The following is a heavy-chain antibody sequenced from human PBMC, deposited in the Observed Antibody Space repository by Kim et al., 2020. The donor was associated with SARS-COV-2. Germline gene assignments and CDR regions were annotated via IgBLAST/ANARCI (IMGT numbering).Heavy chain of an antibody. CDR2: INPNNGGT. CDR3: ARVHNDYGDYGVDY. CDR1: GYTFTDYY. J-gene: IGHJ4*02. Sequence: ASVKVSCKASGYTFTDYYIHWVRQAPGQGLEWMGWINPNNGGTNYAQRFQGRVTMTRDTSINTAYMELSRLRSDDTAVYYCARVHNDYGDYGVDYWGQGTLVTVSS. D-gene: IGHD4-17*01. V-gene: IGHV1-2*02.